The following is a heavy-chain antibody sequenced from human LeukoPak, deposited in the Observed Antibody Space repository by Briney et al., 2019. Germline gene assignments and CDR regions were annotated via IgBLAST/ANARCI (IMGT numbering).Heavy chain of an antibody. CDR2: IIPIFGTA. Sequence: SVKVSCKASGGTFSSYAISWVRQAPGQGLEWMGGIIPIFGTANYAQKFQGRVTITADKSTSTAYMELSSLRSEDTAVYYCARGLELWALYYYYYMDVWGKGTTVIVSS. CDR1: GGTFSSYA. V-gene: IGHV1-69*06. CDR3: ARGLELWALYYYYYMDV. J-gene: IGHJ6*03. D-gene: IGHD5-18*01.